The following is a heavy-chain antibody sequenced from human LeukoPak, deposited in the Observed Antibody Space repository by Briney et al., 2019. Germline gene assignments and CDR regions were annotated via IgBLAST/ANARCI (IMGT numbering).Heavy chain of an antibody. CDR1: GFTFSMYA. D-gene: IGHD3-22*01. Sequence: GGSLRLSCAASGFTFSMYAMSWVRQAPGKGLEWVSSISSRSDYTYYEDSVKGRFTISRDNSQNTLYLLMNSLRAEDTAIYYCAKDRPNYYESNGHYYRRDGDYWGQGTLVTVSS. J-gene: IGHJ4*02. V-gene: IGHV3-23*01. CDR2: ISSRSDYT. CDR3: AKDRPNYYESNGHYYRRDGDY.